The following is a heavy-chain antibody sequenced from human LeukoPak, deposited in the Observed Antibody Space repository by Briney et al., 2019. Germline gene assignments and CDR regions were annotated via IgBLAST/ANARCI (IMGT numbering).Heavy chain of an antibody. J-gene: IGHJ5*02. CDR2: INPKSGGT. V-gene: IGHV1-2*02. CDR3: ARDRGQLLTLGWFDP. D-gene: IGHD2-2*01. CDR1: GYTFSGYY. Sequence: ASVKVSCKTSGYTFSGYYMHWVRQAPGHGLEWMGWINPKSGGTKYAQSFQGRVTLTRDTSIGTAYMELSRLRSDDTAVYYCARDRGQLLTLGWFDPWGQGTLVTVSS.